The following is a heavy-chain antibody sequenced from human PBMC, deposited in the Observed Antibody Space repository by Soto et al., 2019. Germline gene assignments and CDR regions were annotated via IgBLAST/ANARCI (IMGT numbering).Heavy chain of an antibody. CDR1: GFTFSSYW. J-gene: IGHJ3*02. CDR3: ARDRGFMEEMATKNDFDI. Sequence: GGSLRLSCAASGFTFSSYWMHWVRQAPGKGLVWVSRINSDGSSTSYADSVKGRFTISRDNAKNTLYLQMNSLRAEDTAVYYCARDRGFMEEMATKNDFDIWGQGTMVTVSS. CDR2: INSDGSST. V-gene: IGHV3-74*01. D-gene: IGHD5-12*01.